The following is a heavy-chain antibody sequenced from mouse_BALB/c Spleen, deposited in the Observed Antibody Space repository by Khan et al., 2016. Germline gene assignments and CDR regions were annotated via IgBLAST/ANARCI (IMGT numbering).Heavy chain of an antibody. CDR1: GYTFTSYW. V-gene: IGHV1-69*02. CDR3: ARGTTATSYAMDY. D-gene: IGHD1-2*01. CDR2: IDPSDSYT. J-gene: IGHJ4*01. Sequence: QVQLQQPGAELVKPGASVKLSCKASGYTFTSYWMHWVKQRPGQGLEWIGEIDPSDSYTNYNQKFKGKATLTVDKSSSTAYMQLSSLTSEDSAVYYCARGTTATSYAMDYWGQGTSVTVSS.